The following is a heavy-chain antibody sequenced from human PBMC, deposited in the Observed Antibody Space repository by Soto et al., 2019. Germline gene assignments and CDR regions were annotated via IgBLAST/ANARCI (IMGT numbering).Heavy chain of an antibody. Sequence: SETLSLTCTVSGDSLSSYSWRWIRQPPGKGLEWIGNIHYNGNTKYSPSLKSRVTMSVDTSKNHFSLKLISVTTADTAVYFCAREGNLGRWIQPLDSWGQGTLVTVSS. CDR2: IHYNGNT. CDR3: AREGNLGRWIQPLDS. CDR1: GDSLSSYS. V-gene: IGHV4-59*01. D-gene: IGHD2-2*03. J-gene: IGHJ4*02.